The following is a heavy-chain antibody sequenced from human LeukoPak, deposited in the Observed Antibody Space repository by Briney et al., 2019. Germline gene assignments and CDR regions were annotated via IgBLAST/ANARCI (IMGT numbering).Heavy chain of an antibody. J-gene: IGHJ4*02. CDR2: ISSSSSYI. V-gene: IGHV3-21*01. CDR1: GGSISSSS. Sequence: ETLSLTCTVSGGSISSSSYYWGWIRQPPGKGLEWVSSISSSSSYIYYADSVKGRFTISRDNAKNSLYLQMNSLRAEDTAVYYCARGDSEGYFDYWGQGTLVTVSS. CDR3: ARGDSEGYFDY.